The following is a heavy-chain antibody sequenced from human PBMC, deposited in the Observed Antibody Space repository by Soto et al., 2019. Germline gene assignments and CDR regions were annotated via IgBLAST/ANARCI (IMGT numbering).Heavy chain of an antibody. Sequence: SGPTLVNPTETLTLTCTFSGLSLSTTGVGVGWIRQPPGKALEWLALIYWDDDKRYSPSLKSRLTITKDTSKTQVVLTMTNMDPVDTATYYCVQSRCGGDCLQSYSSHSYYGLDVWGQGTTVTVSS. V-gene: IGHV2-5*02. CDR2: IYWDDDK. D-gene: IGHD2-21*02. CDR3: VQSRCGGDCLQSYSSHSYYGLDV. J-gene: IGHJ6*02. CDR1: GLSLSTTGVG.